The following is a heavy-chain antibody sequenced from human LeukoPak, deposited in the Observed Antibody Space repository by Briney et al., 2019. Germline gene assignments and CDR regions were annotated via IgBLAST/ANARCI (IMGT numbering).Heavy chain of an antibody. V-gene: IGHV3-23*01. CDR2: ISGSGDNT. CDR1: GFTSSSYA. D-gene: IGHD2-15*01. J-gene: IGHJ6*02. CDR3: AKRPRYCSGGSCYYYYYGMDV. Sequence: GGSLRLSCAASGFTSSSYAMSWVRQAPGKGLEWVSGISGSGDNTYYADSVKGRFTISRDNSKNTLYLQMNSLRVEDTAVYYCAKRPRYCSGGSCYYYYYGMDVWGQGTTVTVSS.